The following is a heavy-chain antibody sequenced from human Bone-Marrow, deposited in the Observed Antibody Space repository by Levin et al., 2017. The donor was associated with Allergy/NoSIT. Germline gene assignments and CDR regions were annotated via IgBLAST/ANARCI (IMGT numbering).Heavy chain of an antibody. D-gene: IGHD5-12*01. CDR3: AKDPGYSGYRLGLLPDY. J-gene: IGHJ4*02. Sequence: GGSLRLSCAASGFTFSSYGMHWVRQAPGKGLEWVAVISYDGSNKYYADSVKGRFTISRDNSKNTLYLQMNSLRAEDTAVYYCAKDPGYSGYRLGLLPDYWGQGTLVTVSS. V-gene: IGHV3-30*18. CDR1: GFTFSSYG. CDR2: ISYDGSNK.